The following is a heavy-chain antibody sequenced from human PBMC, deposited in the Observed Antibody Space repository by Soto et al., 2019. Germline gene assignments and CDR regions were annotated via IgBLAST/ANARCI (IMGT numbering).Heavy chain of an antibody. J-gene: IGHJ4*02. CDR2: ISSSSSYI. V-gene: IGHV3-21*01. CDR3: ARDPARGGVFDY. D-gene: IGHD3-10*01. Sequence: EVQLVESGGGLVKPGGSLRLSCAASGFTFSSYSMNWVRQAPGKGLEWVSSISSSSSYIYYADSVKGRFTISRDNAKNSLYLQMNSLRAEDTAVYYCARDPARGGVFDYWGQGTLVTVSS. CDR1: GFTFSSYS.